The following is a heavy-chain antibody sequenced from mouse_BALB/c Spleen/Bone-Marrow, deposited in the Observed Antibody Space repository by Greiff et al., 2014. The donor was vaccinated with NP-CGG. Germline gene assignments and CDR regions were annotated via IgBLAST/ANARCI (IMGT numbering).Heavy chain of an antibody. Sequence: VQLQQSGAELVKPGASVKLSCTASSFNIKDSYLHWVKQRPEQGLDWIGRIDPAKGNTNYDPKFQGKATITADTSSNTAYLQLSSLTSEDTAVYFCARNYPFAYWGQGTLVTVSA. J-gene: IGHJ3*01. CDR3: ARNYPFAY. CDR2: IDPAKGNT. D-gene: IGHD2-1*01. V-gene: IGHV14-3*02. CDR1: SFNIKDSY.